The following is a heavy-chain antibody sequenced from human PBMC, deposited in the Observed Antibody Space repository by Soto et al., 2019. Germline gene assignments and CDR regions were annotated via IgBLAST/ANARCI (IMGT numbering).Heavy chain of an antibody. CDR2: INAGNGNT. J-gene: IGHJ4*02. D-gene: IGHD3-22*01. CDR3: ARAPLGIIVAPAF. V-gene: IGHV1-3*01. CDR1: GYTFTSYA. Sequence: ASVKVSCKASGYTFTSYAMHWVRQAPGQRLEWMGWINAGNGNTKYSQKFQGRVTITRDTSASTAYIELSSLRSDDTAVYYCARAPLGIIVAPAFWGQGTLVTVSS.